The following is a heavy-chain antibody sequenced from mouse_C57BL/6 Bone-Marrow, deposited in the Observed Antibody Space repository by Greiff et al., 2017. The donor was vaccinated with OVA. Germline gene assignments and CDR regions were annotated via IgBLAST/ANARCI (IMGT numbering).Heavy chain of an antibody. J-gene: IGHJ4*01. D-gene: IGHD1-1*01. CDR2: ISSGSSTI. Sequence: EVQRVESGGGLVKPGGSLKLSCAASGFTFSDYGMHWVRQAPEKGLEWVAYISSGSSTIYYADTVKGRFTISRDNAKNTLFLQMTSLRSEDTAMYYSTITTVVADAMDYWGQGTSVTVSS. V-gene: IGHV5-17*01. CDR1: GFTFSDYG. CDR3: TITTVVADAMDY.